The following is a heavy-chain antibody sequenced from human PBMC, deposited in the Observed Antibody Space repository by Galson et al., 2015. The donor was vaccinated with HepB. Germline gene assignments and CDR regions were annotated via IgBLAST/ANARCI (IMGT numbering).Heavy chain of an antibody. D-gene: IGHD1-26*01. Sequence: SLRLSCAASGFTFNSSAMHWVRQAPGKGLEWVAVISYDGSNKYYADSVKGRFTISRDNSKNTLYLQMSSLRAEDKAVYYCARDLYIRAGGGGGSFLGYWGQGTLVTVSS. CDR1: GFTFNSSA. J-gene: IGHJ4*02. CDR3: ARDLYIRAGGGGGSFLGY. V-gene: IGHV3-30*04. CDR2: ISYDGSNK.